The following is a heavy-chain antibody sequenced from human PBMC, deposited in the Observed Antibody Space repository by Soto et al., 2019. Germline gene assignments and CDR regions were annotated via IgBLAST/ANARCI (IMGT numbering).Heavy chain of an antibody. Sequence: QLQLRESGSRLVQPSQTLTLTCSVSGDSITSGSYSWSWIRQAPGTGLEWIGNIHVTGSTSFSPSLTRRLTMSVDTSQNQFSLYLNAVTAADTAVYYCARGGALRPYGHVPLAFWGQGTLVTVSS. CDR2: IHVTGST. D-gene: IGHD3-16*01. J-gene: IGHJ4*02. V-gene: IGHV4-30-2*01. CDR1: GDSITSGSYS. CDR3: ARGGALRPYGHVPLAF.